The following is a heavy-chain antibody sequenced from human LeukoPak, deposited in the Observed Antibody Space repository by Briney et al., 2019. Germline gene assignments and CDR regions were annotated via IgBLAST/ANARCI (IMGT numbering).Heavy chain of an antibody. Sequence: PGGSLRLSCAASGFTFSNYAMTWVRQAPGKGLEWVSAISGSGGSTYYADSVKGRFTISRDNSKNTLYLQMNSLRAEDTAVYYCAKASGSGSRYFDYWGQGTLVTVSS. J-gene: IGHJ4*02. CDR3: AKASGSGSRYFDY. CDR1: GFTFSNYA. V-gene: IGHV3-23*01. D-gene: IGHD3-10*01. CDR2: ISGSGGST.